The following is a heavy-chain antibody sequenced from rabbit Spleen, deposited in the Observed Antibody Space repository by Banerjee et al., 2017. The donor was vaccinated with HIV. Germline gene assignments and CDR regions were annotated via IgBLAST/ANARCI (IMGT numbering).Heavy chain of an antibody. CDR3: ARETSSGWGIVSFYFSL. D-gene: IGHD4-1*01. V-gene: IGHV1S45*01. J-gene: IGHJ4*01. CDR2: IAGSSSGFT. Sequence: QEQLEESGGDLVKPEGSLTLTCTASGFSFSSSDYMCWVRQAPGKGLEWIACIAGSSSGFTYSATWAKGRFTCSKTSSTTVTLQMTSLTVADTATYFCARETSSGWGIVSFYFSLWGQGTLVTVS. CDR1: GFSFSSSDY.